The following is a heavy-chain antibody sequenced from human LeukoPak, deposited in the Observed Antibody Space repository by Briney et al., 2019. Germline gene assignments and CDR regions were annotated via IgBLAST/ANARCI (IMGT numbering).Heavy chain of an antibody. J-gene: IGHJ6*03. Sequence: PGGSLRLSCAASGFTFSSYGMHWVRQAPGKGLVWVSRINSDGSSTSYADSVKGRFTISRDNAKNTLYLQMNSLRAEDTAVYYCASSGGSYYYYYMDVWGKGTTVTVSS. D-gene: IGHD3-16*01. CDR2: INSDGSST. CDR3: ASSGGSYYYYYMDV. V-gene: IGHV3-74*01. CDR1: GFTFSSYG.